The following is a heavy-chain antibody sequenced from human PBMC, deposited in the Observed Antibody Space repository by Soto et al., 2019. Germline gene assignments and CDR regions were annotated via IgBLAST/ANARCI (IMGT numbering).Heavy chain of an antibody. J-gene: IGHJ6*02. V-gene: IGHV3-15*01. Sequence: EVQLVESGGGLVKPGGSLRLSCAASGFTFSNAWMSWVRQAPGKGLEWVGRIKSKTDGGTTDYAAPVKGRFTISRDDSKNTLYLQMNSLKTEDTAVYYCRYSSSSPYYYYGMDVWGQGTTVTVSS. CDR2: IKSKTDGGTT. CDR1: GFTFSNAW. CDR3: RYSSSSPYYYYGMDV. D-gene: IGHD6-6*01.